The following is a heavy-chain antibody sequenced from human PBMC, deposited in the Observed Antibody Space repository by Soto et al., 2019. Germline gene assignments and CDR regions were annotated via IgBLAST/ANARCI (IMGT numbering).Heavy chain of an antibody. V-gene: IGHV3-30*18. CDR3: AKDEGYGCHSWYFDL. J-gene: IGHJ2*01. D-gene: IGHD4-17*01. Sequence: QVHLVESGGGVVQPGTSLRLSCAASGSTFSSYGMHWVRQAPGKGLGWVAAISYDGGNKYYADSVKGRFTISRDNSKNTLYLQMSSLRAEDTAVYYCAKDEGYGCHSWYFDLWGRGTLVTVSS. CDR2: ISYDGGNK. CDR1: GSTFSSYG.